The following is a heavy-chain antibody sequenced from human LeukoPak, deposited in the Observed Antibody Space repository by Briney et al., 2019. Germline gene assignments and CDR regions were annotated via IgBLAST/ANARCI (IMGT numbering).Heavy chain of an antibody. CDR2: IRSKAYGATI. Sequence: PGGSLRLSCIASGFIFGDHAMSWVRQPPGKGLEWAGFIRSKAYGATIEYAASVKGRFTISRDDSKGIAYLQMNDLKTEDTALYYCTRGPILLWIHNGMDVWGQGTTVTVSS. D-gene: IGHD3-10*01. V-gene: IGHV3-49*04. J-gene: IGHJ6*02. CDR3: TRGPILLWIHNGMDV. CDR1: GFIFGDHA.